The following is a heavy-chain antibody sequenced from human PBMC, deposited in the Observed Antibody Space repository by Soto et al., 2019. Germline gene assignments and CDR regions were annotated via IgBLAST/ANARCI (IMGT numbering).Heavy chain of an antibody. Sequence: EVQLLESGGGLVQPGGSLRLSCAASGFTFISYAMNWVRQAPGKGLQWVSAISGGGDATFYADSVQGRFTISRDNSRNTVTRQMNSLGADDTAGYYCARKVPGSTTRPDYWYFDLGGRGTLVTGSS. D-gene: IGHD3-10*01. J-gene: IGHJ2*01. V-gene: IGHV3-23*01. CDR3: ARKVPGSTTRPDYWYFDL. CDR1: GFTFISYA. CDR2: ISGGGDAT.